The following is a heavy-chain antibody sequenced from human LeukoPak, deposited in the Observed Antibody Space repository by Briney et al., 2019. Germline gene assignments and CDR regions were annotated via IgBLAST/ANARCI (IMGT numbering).Heavy chain of an antibody. CDR2: IIPILGIA. J-gene: IGHJ6*02. Sequence: VASVTVSCKASGGTFSSYAISWVRQAPGQGLEWMGRIIPILGIANYAQKFQGRVTITADKSTCTAYIELSSLRSEDTAVYYCARERTVTDYYYYGMDVWGQGTTVTVSS. D-gene: IGHD4-17*01. CDR1: GGTFSSYA. V-gene: IGHV1-69*04. CDR3: ARERTVTDYYYYGMDV.